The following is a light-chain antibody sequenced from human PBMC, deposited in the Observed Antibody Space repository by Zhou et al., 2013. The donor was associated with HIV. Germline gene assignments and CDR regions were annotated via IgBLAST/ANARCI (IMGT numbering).Light chain of an antibody. CDR2: DAS. V-gene: IGKV1-33*01. J-gene: IGKJ3*01. Sequence: DIQMTQSPSSLSASVGDRVTITCQASQDISNYLNWYQQKPGKAPKLLIYDASNLETGVPSRFSGSGSGTDFTFTISSLQPEDIATYYCQQYDNFLPFTFG. CDR1: QDISNY. CDR3: QQYDNFLPFT.